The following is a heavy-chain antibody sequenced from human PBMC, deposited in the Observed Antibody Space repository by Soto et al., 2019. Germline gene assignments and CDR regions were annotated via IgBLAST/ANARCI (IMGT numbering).Heavy chain of an antibody. J-gene: IGHJ6*02. CDR1: GGSISSYY. CDR3: ATTSYYDILTGYPIYYDYYGMDV. Sequence: QVQLQESGPGLVKPSETLSLTCTVSGGSISSYYWSWIRQPPGKGLEWIGYIYYSGSTNYNPSLKRRVTISVATSKNQFALKRSSVAAADTAVYYCATTSYYDILTGYPIYYDYYGMDVWGQGTTVTVSS. V-gene: IGHV4-59*08. CDR2: IYYSGST. D-gene: IGHD3-9*01.